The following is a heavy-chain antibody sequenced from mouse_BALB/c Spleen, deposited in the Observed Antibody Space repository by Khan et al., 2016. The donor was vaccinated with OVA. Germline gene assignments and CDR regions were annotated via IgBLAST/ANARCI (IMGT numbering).Heavy chain of an antibody. CDR1: GYSITSDYA. CDR2: ISYSGST. J-gene: IGHJ2*01. CDR3: ARSIMAN. V-gene: IGHV3-2*02. Sequence: EVQLQESGPGLVKPSQSLSLTCTVTGYSITSDYAWYWIRQFPGNKLEWMGYISYSGSTSYTTSLKSRISITRDTSKNQLFLQLNSVTNEDTATYYCARSIMANWGQGTTLTVSS.